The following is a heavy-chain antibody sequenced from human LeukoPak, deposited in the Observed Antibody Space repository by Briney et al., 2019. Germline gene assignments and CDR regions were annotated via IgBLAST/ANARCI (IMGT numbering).Heavy chain of an antibody. D-gene: IGHD5-18*01. J-gene: IGHJ4*02. Sequence: GGSLRLSCAASGFTFSDYNMNWVRQAPGKGLEWVSSITRSGDNIYYADSVKGRFTISRDNAKNSLYLQMNSLRAEDTAVYYCGRYQGYTYGSVWGQGTQVTVSS. CDR1: GFTFSDYN. V-gene: IGHV3-21*01. CDR2: ITRSGDNI. CDR3: GRYQGYTYGSV.